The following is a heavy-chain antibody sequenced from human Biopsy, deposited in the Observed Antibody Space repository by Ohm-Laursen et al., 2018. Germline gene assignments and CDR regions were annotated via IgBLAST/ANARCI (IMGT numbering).Heavy chain of an antibody. CDR3: AKGGYCTTTSCYMDVDY. CDR1: GFSFDNYA. J-gene: IGHJ4*02. Sequence: SFRLSCAASGFSFDNYAMNWVRQAPGKGLEWVSTISGSGGSTYYADSVKGRFTISRDASKNTLYLLMNSLRAEDTAMYYCAKGGYCTTTSCYMDVDYWGQGTLVTVSS. CDR2: ISGSGGST. D-gene: IGHD2-2*02. V-gene: IGHV3-23*01.